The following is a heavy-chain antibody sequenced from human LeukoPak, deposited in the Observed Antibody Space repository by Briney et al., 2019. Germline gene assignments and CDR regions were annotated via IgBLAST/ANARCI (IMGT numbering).Heavy chain of an antibody. CDR2: IHYSGST. D-gene: IGHD2-15*01. Sequence: KPSETLSLTCTVSGGSISGYYWSWIRQPPGKGLEWIGYIHYSGSTNYNPSLKSRVTISVDTSKNQFSLKLSSVTAADTAVYYCARTTEGYCRGRSCYSYYYYMDVWGKGTTVTVSS. J-gene: IGHJ6*03. CDR3: ARTTEGYCRGRSCYSYYYYMDV. V-gene: IGHV4-59*01. CDR1: GGSISGYY.